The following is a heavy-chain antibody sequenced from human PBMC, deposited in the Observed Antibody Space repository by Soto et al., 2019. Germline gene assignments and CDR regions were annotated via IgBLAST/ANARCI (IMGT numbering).Heavy chain of an antibody. CDR1: GFTFSNAW. V-gene: IGHV3-15*01. CDR2: IKSKTDGGTT. Sequence: PGGSLRLSCAASGFTFSNAWMSWVRQAPGKGLEWVGRIKSKTDGGTTDYAAPVKGRFTISRDDSKNTLYLQMNSLKTEDTAVYYCTTMYYYDSSGYRYYYYGMDVWGQGTTVTVSS. J-gene: IGHJ6*02. CDR3: TTMYYYDSSGYRYYYYGMDV. D-gene: IGHD3-22*01.